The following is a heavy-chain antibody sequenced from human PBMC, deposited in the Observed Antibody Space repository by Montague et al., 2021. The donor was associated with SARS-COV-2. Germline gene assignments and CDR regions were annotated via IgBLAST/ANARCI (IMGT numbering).Heavy chain of an antibody. V-gene: IGHV4-39*01. CDR1: GGSISSSSYN. CDR3: ARHEGQWLRLYPYYLDY. J-gene: IGHJ4*02. D-gene: IGHD5-12*01. CDR2: INYSGSN. Sequence: SETLSLTCTVSGGSISSSSYNWGWIRQPPGKGREWIGSINYSGSNYYNPYLKSRVTIAVDTSKNQFSLKLSSVTAADTAVYYCARHEGQWLRLYPYYLDYWGQGTLVTVSS.